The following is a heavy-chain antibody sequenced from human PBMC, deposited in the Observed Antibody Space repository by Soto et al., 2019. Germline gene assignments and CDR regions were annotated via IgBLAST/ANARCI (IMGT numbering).Heavy chain of an antibody. Sequence: QVQLVQSGAEVKKPGSSVKVSCKASGGTFSSYTISWVRQAPGQGLEWMGRIIPILGIANYAQKFQGRVTITADKSTSTAYMELSSLRSEDTDVYYCASTPWGSGSNWFDPWGQGTLVTVSS. J-gene: IGHJ5*02. D-gene: IGHD3-16*01. CDR3: ASTPWGSGSNWFDP. V-gene: IGHV1-69*02. CDR1: GGTFSSYT. CDR2: IIPILGIA.